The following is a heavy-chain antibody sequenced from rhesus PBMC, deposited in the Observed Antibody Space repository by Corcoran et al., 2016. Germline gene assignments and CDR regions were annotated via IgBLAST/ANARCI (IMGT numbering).Heavy chain of an antibody. CDR2: ISNVRGST. J-gene: IGHJ4*01. V-gene: IGHV3S5*01. CDR1: GFTFSSYG. D-gene: IGHD2-15*01. Sequence: EVQVVESGGGLVQPGGSLRLSCAASGFTFSSYGMSWVRQAPGKGLEWVSYISNVRGSTYNAHSVKGRFTISSDNSKNTLSLQMNSLSAEDTDVYYCAKDRAVVVLTAPDGGYFDYWGQGVLVTVSS. CDR3: AKDRAVVVLTAPDGGYFDY.